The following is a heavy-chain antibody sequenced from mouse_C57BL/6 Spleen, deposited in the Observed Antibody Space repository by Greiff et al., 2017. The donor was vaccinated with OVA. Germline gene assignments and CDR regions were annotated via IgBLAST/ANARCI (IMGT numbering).Heavy chain of an antibody. CDR1: GFNIKDYY. D-gene: IGHD6-1*01. V-gene: IGHV14-4*01. J-gene: IGHJ4*01. CDR2: IDPENGDT. CDR3: IPQWGNAMDY. Sequence: VQLQQSGAELVRPGASVKLSCTASGFNIKDYYMHWVKQRPEQGLEWIGWIDPENGDTEYASKFQGKATITADTSSNTAYLQLSSLTSEDTAVYYCIPQWGNAMDYWGQGTSVTVSS.